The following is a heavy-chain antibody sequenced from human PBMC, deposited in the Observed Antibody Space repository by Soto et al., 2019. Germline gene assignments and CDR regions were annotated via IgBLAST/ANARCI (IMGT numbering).Heavy chain of an antibody. D-gene: IGHD5-18*01. Sequence: QVQLQESGPGLVKPSETLSLTCTVSGGSVSSGRYYWSWIRQPPGKGLEWIGYIDYSGRTHYNPSDESIATISIETPDNKVSVELRCVTAAETAVYFCARVQYSGSGDFDSWGQGPLVTVSS. J-gene: IGHJ4*02. CDR2: IDYSGRT. V-gene: IGHV4-61*01. CDR3: ARVQYSGSGDFDS. CDR1: GGSVSSGRYY.